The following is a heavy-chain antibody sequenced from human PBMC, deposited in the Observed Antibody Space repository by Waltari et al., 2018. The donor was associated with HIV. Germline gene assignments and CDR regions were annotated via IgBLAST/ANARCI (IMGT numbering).Heavy chain of an antibody. CDR3: ARDGSSYYGLDY. V-gene: IGHV3-48*03. CDR2: ISSSGSTI. J-gene: IGHJ4*02. Sequence: EVQVVESGGGSVQSGGSLRLSCAAYGLPFSHYEMNWVRQAQGKGLEWVSFISSSGSTIYYSDSVKGRFTISRDNAKNSLYLQMNSLRAEDTAVYFCARDGSSYYGLDYWGRGTLVTVSS. CDR1: GLPFSHYE. D-gene: IGHD1-26*01.